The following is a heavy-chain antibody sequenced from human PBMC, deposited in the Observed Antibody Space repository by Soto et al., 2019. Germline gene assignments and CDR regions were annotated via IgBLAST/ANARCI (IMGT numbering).Heavy chain of an antibody. Sequence: ASVKVSCKASGGTFSSYAISWVRQAPGQGLEWMGGIIPIFGTANYAQKFQGRVTITADESTSTAYVELSSLRSEDTAVYYCATTDGYSSSWYGSTDYWGQGTLVTVSS. D-gene: IGHD6-13*01. CDR3: ATTDGYSSSWYGSTDY. V-gene: IGHV1-69*13. CDR2: IIPIFGTA. J-gene: IGHJ4*02. CDR1: GGTFSSYA.